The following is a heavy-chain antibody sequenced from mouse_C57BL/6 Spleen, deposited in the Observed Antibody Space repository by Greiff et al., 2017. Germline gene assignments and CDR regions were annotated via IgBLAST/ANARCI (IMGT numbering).Heavy chain of an antibody. CDR1: GYTFPSYW. V-gene: IGHV1-69*01. Sequence: QVQLQQPGAELVMPGASVKLSCKASGYTFPSYWMHWVKQRPGQGLEWIGEIDPSDSYTNYNQKFKGKSTLTVDKSSSTAYMQLSSLTSEDSAVYYCARFWEDYAMDYWGQGTSVTFSS. CDR2: IDPSDSYT. J-gene: IGHJ4*01. D-gene: IGHD4-1*01. CDR3: ARFWEDYAMDY.